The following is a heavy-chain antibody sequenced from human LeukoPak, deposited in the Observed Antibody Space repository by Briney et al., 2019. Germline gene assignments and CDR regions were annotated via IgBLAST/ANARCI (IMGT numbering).Heavy chain of an antibody. D-gene: IGHD1-7*01. Sequence: ASVKVSCKASGYTFTRDYIHWVRQVFGQGLEWMGIINPSGGSATYAQKFQGRVTMTREMSTSTVYMELSSRKSEDTAVYYCARGTIEGFDPWGQGTLVTVSS. J-gene: IGHJ5*02. CDR1: GYTFTRDY. CDR2: INPSGGSA. V-gene: IGHV1-46*01. CDR3: ARGTIEGFDP.